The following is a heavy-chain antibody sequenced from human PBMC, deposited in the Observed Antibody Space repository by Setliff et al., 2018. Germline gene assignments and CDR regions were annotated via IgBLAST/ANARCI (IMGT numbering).Heavy chain of an antibody. V-gene: IGHV3-74*01. D-gene: IGHD1-1*01. CDR1: GFTFSSLW. J-gene: IGHJ6*03. Sequence: GGSLRLSCAASGFTFSSLWMHWVRQGPGKGLVWVARINSDESRTNYAGSVKGRFTISRDNAKNTVYLQMNSLRAEDTAVYYCARDREGDGNYYMDVWGKGTTVTVSS. CDR2: INSDESRT. CDR3: ARDREGDGNYYMDV.